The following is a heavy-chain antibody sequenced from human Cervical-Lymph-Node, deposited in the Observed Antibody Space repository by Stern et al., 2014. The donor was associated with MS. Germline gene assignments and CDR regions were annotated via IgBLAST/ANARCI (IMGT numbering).Heavy chain of an antibody. J-gene: IGHJ3*02. CDR3: ARVPLVVLVPTRGDAFDI. CDR2: IIPMYDIA. CDR1: GGTFSSYT. Sequence: QVQLVQSGAEVRKPGSSVRVSCKTSGGTFSSYTISWVRQVPGQGLEWMGRIIPMYDIANYAQKFQGRVTITADKSTSTAYMELSSLRSEDTAVYYCARVPLVVLVPTRGDAFDIWAKGQWSPSLQ. V-gene: IGHV1-69*09. D-gene: IGHD2-21*01.